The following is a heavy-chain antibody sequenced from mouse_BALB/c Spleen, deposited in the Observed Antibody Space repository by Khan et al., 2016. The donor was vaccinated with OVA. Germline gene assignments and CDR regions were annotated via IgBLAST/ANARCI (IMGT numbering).Heavy chain of an antibody. J-gene: IGHJ4*01. D-gene: IGHD1-1*01. CDR3: ARYGSSPYYAMDY. CDR2: INPYNDGT. V-gene: IGHV1S136*01. Sequence: EVQLQESGPELVKPGASVKMSCKASGYTFISYVLHWVKQKPGQGLEWIGYINPYNDGTKYNEKFKGKATLTSGKSSSTAYMELSSLTSEDSAVYYCARYGSSPYYAMDYWGQGTSVTVSS. CDR1: GYTFISYV.